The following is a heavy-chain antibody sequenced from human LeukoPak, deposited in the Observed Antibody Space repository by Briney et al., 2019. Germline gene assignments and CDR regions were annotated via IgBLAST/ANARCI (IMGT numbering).Heavy chain of an antibody. V-gene: IGHV1-69*13. CDR2: IIPIFGTA. J-gene: IGHJ3*02. Sequence: SVKVSCKASGGTFSSYAISGVRQAPGQGLEWMGGIIPIFGTANYAQTFQGRVTITADESTSTAYMELSSLRSEDTAVYYCARDSGYCSGGSCQAAFDIWGQGTMVTVSS. CDR1: GGTFSSYA. D-gene: IGHD2-15*01. CDR3: ARDSGYCSGGSCQAAFDI.